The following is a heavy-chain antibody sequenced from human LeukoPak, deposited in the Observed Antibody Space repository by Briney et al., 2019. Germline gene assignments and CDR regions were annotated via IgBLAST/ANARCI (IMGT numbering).Heavy chain of an antibody. CDR1: GFTFSDYW. V-gene: IGHV3-74*01. J-gene: IGHJ4*02. CDR3: ARDRSISAAGDTY. CDR2: VNRDGSST. Sequence: GGSLRLSRAASGFTFSDYWMHWVRQAPGKGLVWVSRVNRDGSSTSYADSVKGRFTISRDNAKNTLSLQMNSLRAEDTAVYYCARDRSISAAGDTYWGQGTLVTVSS. D-gene: IGHD6-13*01.